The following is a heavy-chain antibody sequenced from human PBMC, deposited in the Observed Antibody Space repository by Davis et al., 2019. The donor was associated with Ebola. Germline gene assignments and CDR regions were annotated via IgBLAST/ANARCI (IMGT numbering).Heavy chain of an antibody. CDR3: ARDGDTIFGVVSGYYYGMDV. Sequence: ASVKVSCKASGYTFTSYGISWVRQAPGQGLEWMGWISAYNGNTNYAQKLQGRVTMTTDTSTSTAYMELRSLRSDNTAVYYCARDGDTIFGVVSGYYYGMDVWGQGTTVTVSS. CDR1: GYTFTSYG. D-gene: IGHD3-3*01. V-gene: IGHV1-18*01. CDR2: ISAYNGNT. J-gene: IGHJ6*02.